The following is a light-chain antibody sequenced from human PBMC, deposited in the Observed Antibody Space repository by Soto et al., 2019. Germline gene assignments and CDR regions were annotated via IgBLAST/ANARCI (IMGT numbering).Light chain of an antibody. J-gene: IGKJ4*01. V-gene: IGKV3D-20*02. CDR3: QQRSNWPSLT. CDR2: DTS. CDR1: QSVSSSY. Sequence: SVLTQSPATLSSSPGERATLSCGASQSVSSSYVAWYQHKPGLAPRLLIHDTSSRAIGIPDRFSGSGSETDFTLTISSLEPEDSAVYYCQQRSNWPSLTFGGGTKVDIK.